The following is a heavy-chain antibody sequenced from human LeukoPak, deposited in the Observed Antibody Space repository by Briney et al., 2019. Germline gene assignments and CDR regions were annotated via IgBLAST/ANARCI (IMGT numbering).Heavy chain of an antibody. V-gene: IGHV3-11*06. D-gene: IGHD1-1*01. CDR3: TRVGSSGSVDY. CDR2: ISSRTSDT. CDR1: GFTFSDYY. J-gene: IGHJ4*02. Sequence: GGSLRLSCAASGFTFSDYYMSWIRQAPGKGLEWVSYISSRTSDTNYVDSVKGRSTISRDNAKNSLYLHMNSLRAEDTAVYYCTRVGSSGSVDYWGQGTLVTVSS.